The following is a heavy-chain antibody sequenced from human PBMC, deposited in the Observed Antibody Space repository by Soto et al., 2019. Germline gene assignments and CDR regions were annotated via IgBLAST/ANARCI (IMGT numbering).Heavy chain of an antibody. D-gene: IGHD2-2*01. CDR3: ARHARSSTRAGAQKGLDY. J-gene: IGHJ4*02. CDR2: IYYSGST. CDR1: GGSISSSSYY. Sequence: QLQLQESGPGLVKPSETLSLTCTVSGGSISSSSYYWGWIRQPPGKGLEWIGSIYYSGSTYYNPSLKSRVTISVDTSKNQFSLKLSSVTAADTAVYYCARHARSSTRAGAQKGLDYWGQGTLVTVSS. V-gene: IGHV4-39*01.